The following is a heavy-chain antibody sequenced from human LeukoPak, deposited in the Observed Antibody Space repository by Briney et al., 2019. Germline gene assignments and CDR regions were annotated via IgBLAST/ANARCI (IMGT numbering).Heavy chain of an antibody. J-gene: IGHJ2*01. CDR3: ARLLGEGAARPRPNWYFDL. Sequence: PTQTLSLTCTVSGGSISSGSYYWSWIRQPAGKGLEWIGRIYTSGSTNYNPSLKSRVTISVDTSKNQFSLKLSSVTALDTAVYYCARLLGEGAARPRPNWYFDLWGRGTLVTVSS. D-gene: IGHD6-6*01. V-gene: IGHV4-61*02. CDR2: IYTSGST. CDR1: GGSISSGSYY.